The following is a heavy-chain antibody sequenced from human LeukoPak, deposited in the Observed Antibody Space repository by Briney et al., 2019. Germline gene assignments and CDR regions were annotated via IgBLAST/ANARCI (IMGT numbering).Heavy chain of an antibody. CDR1: GGSFSGYY. V-gene: IGHV4-34*01. J-gene: IGHJ5*02. D-gene: IGHD2-2*01. CDR3: ARTPDIVVVPAAISWFDP. Sequence: SETLSLTCAVYGGSFSGYYWSWIRQPPGKGLEWIGGINHSGSTNYNPSLKSRVTISVDTSKNQFSLKLSSVTAADTAVYYCARTPDIVVVPAAISWFDPWGQGTLVTVSS. CDR2: INHSGST.